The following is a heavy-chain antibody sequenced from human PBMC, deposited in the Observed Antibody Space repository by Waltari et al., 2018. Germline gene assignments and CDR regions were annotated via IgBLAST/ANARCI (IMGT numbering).Heavy chain of an antibody. CDR3: ARRAWGIAAAGFLFDY. D-gene: IGHD6-13*01. Sequence: QVQLQQWGAGLLKPSETLSLTCAVYGGSFSGYYWSWIRQPPGKGLEWIGEINHSGSTNSTPSLRRRVTISVDTSKNQFSLKLSSVTAADTAVYYCARRAWGIAAAGFLFDYWGQGTLVTVSS. CDR1: GGSFSGYY. V-gene: IGHV4-34*01. CDR2: INHSGST. J-gene: IGHJ4*02.